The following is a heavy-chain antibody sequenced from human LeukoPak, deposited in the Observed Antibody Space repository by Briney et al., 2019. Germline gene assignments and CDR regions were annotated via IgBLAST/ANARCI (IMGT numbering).Heavy chain of an antibody. V-gene: IGHV5-51*01. CDR3: ASSVWGSYRHFDY. CDR2: IFPGDSDI. J-gene: IGHJ4*02. CDR1: GYSFTNYW. Sequence: GESLKISCKGSGYSFTNYWIGWVRQMPGKGLEWMGVIFPGDSDIRYSPSFQGQVTISADKSISTAYLQWSSLKASDTAMYYCASSVWGSYRHFDYWGQGTLVTVSS. D-gene: IGHD3-16*02.